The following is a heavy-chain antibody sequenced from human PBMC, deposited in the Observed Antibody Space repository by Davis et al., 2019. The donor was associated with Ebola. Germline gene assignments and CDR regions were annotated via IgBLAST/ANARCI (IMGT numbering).Heavy chain of an antibody. CDR1: GYTFTSYG. CDR3: ARAQFPTTSDH. Sequence: AASVNVSCQASGYTFTSYGISWVRQAPGQGLEWMGWISAYNGNTNYAQKLQGRVTMTTDTSTSTAYMEVGSLRSDDTAMYYCARAQFPTTSDHWGQGTLVTVSS. CDR2: ISAYNGNT. D-gene: IGHD1-1*01. V-gene: IGHV1-18*01. J-gene: IGHJ4*02.